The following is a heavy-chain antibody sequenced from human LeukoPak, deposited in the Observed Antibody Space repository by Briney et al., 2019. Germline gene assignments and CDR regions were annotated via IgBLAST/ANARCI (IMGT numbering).Heavy chain of an antibody. D-gene: IGHD5-24*01. CDR1: GGSFSGYY. Sequence: SETLSLTCAVYGGSFSGYYWSWIRQPPGKGLEWIGEINHSGSTNYNPSLKSRVTISVDTSKNQFSLKLSSVTAADTAVYYCARGRVEMATITRWFDPWGQGTLVTVSS. V-gene: IGHV4-34*01. CDR3: ARGRVEMATITRWFDP. J-gene: IGHJ5*02. CDR2: INHSGST.